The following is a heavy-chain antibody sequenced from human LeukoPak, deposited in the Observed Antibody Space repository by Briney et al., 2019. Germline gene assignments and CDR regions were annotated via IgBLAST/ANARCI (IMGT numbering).Heavy chain of an antibody. J-gene: IGHJ4*02. Sequence: PGGSLRLSCAATGFTVSGSYMSWVRHAPGKGLELVSIIYSGGNTYYADSVKGRFTISRDNSKNTLYLQMNSLRAEDTAVYYCARDLLVGASFVDYWGQGTLVTVSS. CDR1: GFTVSGSY. CDR3: ARDLLVGASFVDY. V-gene: IGHV3-66*01. CDR2: IYSGGNT. D-gene: IGHD1-26*01.